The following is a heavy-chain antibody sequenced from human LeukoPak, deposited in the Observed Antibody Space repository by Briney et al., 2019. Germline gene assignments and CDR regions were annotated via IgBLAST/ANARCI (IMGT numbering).Heavy chain of an antibody. V-gene: IGHV1-2*02. D-gene: IGHD2-2*01. Sequence: ASVKVSCKASGYTFTGYYMHWVRQAPGQGLEWMGWINPNSGGTNYAQKFQGRVTMTRDTSISTAYMELSRLRSDDTAVYYCATLGYCSSTSCYYYYYGMDVWGQGTTVTVSS. CDR1: GYTFTGYY. CDR3: ATLGYCSSTSCYYYYYGMDV. CDR2: INPNSGGT. J-gene: IGHJ6*02.